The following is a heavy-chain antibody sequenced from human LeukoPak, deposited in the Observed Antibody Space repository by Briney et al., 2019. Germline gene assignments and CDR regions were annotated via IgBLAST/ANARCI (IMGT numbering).Heavy chain of an antibody. V-gene: IGHV4-38-2*02. D-gene: IGHD3-9*01. CDR1: GYSISSGYY. J-gene: IGHJ4*01. CDR3: ARRTTYFGWRPSESPSCFDY. Sequence: PSETLSLTCTVSGYSISSGYYWGWIRQPPGKGLEWIGMIYHSGSTHYNPSLKSRVIISVDTAKNQFSLRLSSVTAADTAMYYCARRTTYFGWRPSESPSCFDYWGHGTLVTVSS. CDR2: IYHSGST.